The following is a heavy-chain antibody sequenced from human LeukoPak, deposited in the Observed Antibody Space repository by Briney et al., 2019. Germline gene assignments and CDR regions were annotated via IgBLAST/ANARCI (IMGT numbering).Heavy chain of an antibody. Sequence: GGSLRLSCAASGFTFSSYAMSWVRQAPGKGLEWVSAISGSGGSTYYADSVRGRFTISRDNSKNTLYLQMNSLRAEDTAVYYCAKLASYDSSGPSDYWGQGTLVTVSS. D-gene: IGHD3-22*01. J-gene: IGHJ4*02. CDR1: GFTFSSYA. CDR2: ISGSGGST. CDR3: AKLASYDSSGPSDY. V-gene: IGHV3-23*01.